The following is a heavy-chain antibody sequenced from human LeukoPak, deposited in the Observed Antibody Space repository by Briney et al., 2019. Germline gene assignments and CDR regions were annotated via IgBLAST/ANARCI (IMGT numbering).Heavy chain of an antibody. J-gene: IGHJ4*02. V-gene: IGHV3-53*01. CDR1: GFTVSSNY. CDR3: AREVCLDY. D-gene: IGHD3-10*02. CDR2: IYSGGST. Sequence: GGSLRLSCAAFGFTVSSNYMSWVRQAPGKGLEWVSVIYSGGSTYYADSVKGRFTISRDNSKNTLYLQMNSLRAEDTAVYYCAREVCLDYWGQGTLVTVSS.